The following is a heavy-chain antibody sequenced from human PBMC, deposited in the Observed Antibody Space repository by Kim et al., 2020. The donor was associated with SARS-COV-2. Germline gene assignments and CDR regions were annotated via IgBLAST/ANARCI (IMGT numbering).Heavy chain of an antibody. CDR3: ARDAGSYYYYSMDV. Sequence: ADSVKGRLTISRDNSRNTVHLQMNSLRVDDAAVYHCARDAGSYYYYSMDVWGPGTTVTVSS. V-gene: IGHV3-30*07. D-gene: IGHD2-15*01. J-gene: IGHJ6*02.